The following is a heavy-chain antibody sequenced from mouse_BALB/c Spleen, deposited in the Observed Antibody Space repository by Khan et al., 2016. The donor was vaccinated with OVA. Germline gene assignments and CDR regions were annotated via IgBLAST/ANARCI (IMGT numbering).Heavy chain of an antibody. CDR1: GYTFTDYS. J-gene: IGHJ3*01. CDR3: TRRGSFDY. V-gene: IGHV9-2-1*01. Sequence: QIQLVQSGPELKKPGETVKISCKASGYTFTDYSMHWVKQAPGKDLKWMGWINTETGETTYADDFKGRFAFSLETSASTAYLQINNLKNEDTATYFCTRRGSFDYWGQGTLVTVSA. CDR2: INTETGET. D-gene: IGHD3-1*01.